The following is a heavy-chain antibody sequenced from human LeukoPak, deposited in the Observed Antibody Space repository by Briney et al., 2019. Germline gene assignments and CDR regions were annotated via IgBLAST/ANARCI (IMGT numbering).Heavy chain of an antibody. V-gene: IGHV1-69*04. CDR3: ARNIIAVADGYYYGMDV. Sequence: SVKVSCKASGGTFSSYAISWVRQAPGQGLEWMGRIIPILGITNYAQKFQGRVTITADKSTSTAYMELSSLRSDDTAVYYCARNIIAVADGYYYGMDVWGQGTTVTVSS. D-gene: IGHD6-19*01. CDR1: GGTFSSYA. J-gene: IGHJ6*02. CDR2: IIPILGIT.